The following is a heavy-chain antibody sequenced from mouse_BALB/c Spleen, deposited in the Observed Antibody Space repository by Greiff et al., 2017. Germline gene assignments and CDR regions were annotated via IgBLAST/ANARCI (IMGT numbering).Heavy chain of an antibody. CDR1: GFNIKDYY. J-gene: IGHJ3*01. D-gene: IGHD2-4*01. CDR3: NVWTMILAY. Sequence: VQLKESGAELVRSGASVKLSCTASGFNIKDYYMHWVKQRPEQGLEWIGWIDPENGDTEYAPKFQGKATMTADTSSNTAYLQLSSLTSEDTAVYYCNVWTMILAYWGQGTLVTVSA. V-gene: IGHV14-4*02. CDR2: IDPENGDT.